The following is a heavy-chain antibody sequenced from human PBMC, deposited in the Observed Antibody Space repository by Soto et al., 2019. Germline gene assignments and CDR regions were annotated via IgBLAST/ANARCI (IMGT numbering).Heavy chain of an antibody. D-gene: IGHD2-2*01. CDR2: IYYSGST. J-gene: IGHJ3*02. V-gene: IGHV4-39*01. CDR1: GGSISSSSYY. Sequence: QLQLQESGPGLVKPSETLSLTCTVSGGSISSSSYYWGWIRQPPGKVLEWIGSIYYSGSTYYNPALTSRVTLTVDTSKNQFSRTLSSVTAADTAVYYCARRTSVWRNAFDIWGQGTMVTVSS. CDR3: ARRTSVWRNAFDI.